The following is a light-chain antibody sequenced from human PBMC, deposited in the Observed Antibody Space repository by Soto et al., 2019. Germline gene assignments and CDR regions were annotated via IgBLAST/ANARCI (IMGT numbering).Light chain of an antibody. J-gene: IGLJ1*01. CDR3: AAWDDSLTGYV. CDR1: SSNIGSNT. V-gene: IGLV1-44*01. CDR2: SNN. Sequence: QSALTQPPSASGTPGQRVTISCSGSSSNIGSNTVNWYQRPPGTAPKLLIYSNNQRPSGVPDRFSGSKSGTSASLAISGLQSEDEADYYCAAWDDSLTGYVFGTGTKVTVL.